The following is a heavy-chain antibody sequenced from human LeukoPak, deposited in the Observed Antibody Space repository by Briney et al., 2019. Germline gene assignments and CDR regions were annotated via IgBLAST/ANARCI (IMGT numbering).Heavy chain of an antibody. V-gene: IGHV3-48*01. Sequence: GGSLRLSCTASGFTFSNAWMSWVRQAPGKGLEWVSYISSSSSTIYYADSVKGRFTISRDNAKNSLYLQMNSLRAEDTAVYYCARARSYWDYWGQGTLVTVSS. CDR2: ISSSSSTI. J-gene: IGHJ4*02. CDR1: GFTFSNAW. D-gene: IGHD5-12*01. CDR3: ARARSYWDY.